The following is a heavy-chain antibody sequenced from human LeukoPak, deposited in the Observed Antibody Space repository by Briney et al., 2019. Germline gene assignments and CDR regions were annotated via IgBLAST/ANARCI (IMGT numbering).Heavy chain of an antibody. J-gene: IGHJ4*02. Sequence: GKSLRFSCVASGSTFSTYGMHWVRQAPGKGLEWVGVISYDGRNEHYSDSVKGRFTISRDNSKNTLYLQMNSLRAEDSAVYYCVNSLDGTGWWDFDCWGQGTLVTVSS. CDR3: VNSLDGTGWWDFDC. CDR1: GSTFSTYG. D-gene: IGHD6-19*01. CDR2: ISYDGRNE. V-gene: IGHV3-30*18.